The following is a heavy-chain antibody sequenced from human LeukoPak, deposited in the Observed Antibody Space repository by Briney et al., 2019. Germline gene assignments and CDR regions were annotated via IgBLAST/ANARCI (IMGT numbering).Heavy chain of an antibody. CDR2: VQFDGSSI. V-gene: IGHV3-30*02. J-gene: IGHJ4*02. CDR3: ARDGGGDFVVVAATEHFDY. Sequence: PGGSLRLSCAASIFKFRTSGMHWVRQAPGKELEWVAFVQFDGSSIYYADSVKGRFTISRDNSKNTLYLQMNSLRAEDTAVYYCARDGGGDFVVVAATEHFDYWGQGTLVTVSS. CDR1: IFKFRTSG. D-gene: IGHD2-15*01.